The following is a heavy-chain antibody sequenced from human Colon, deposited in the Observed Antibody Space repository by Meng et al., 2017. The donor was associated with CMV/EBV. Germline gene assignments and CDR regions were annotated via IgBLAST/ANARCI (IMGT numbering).Heavy chain of an antibody. D-gene: IGHD3-16*01. CDR1: GFNFGNFW. J-gene: IGHJ5*01. CDR3: RTGHYDRA. Sequence: GESLKISCEASGFNFGNFWMNWVRQAPGKGLEWVANIKGDGTEEYYVDSVKGRFTISRDHAKNSLYLQMNSLRVEDTALYYCRTGHYDRAWGHGTLVTVSS. CDR2: IKGDGTEE. V-gene: IGHV3-7*01.